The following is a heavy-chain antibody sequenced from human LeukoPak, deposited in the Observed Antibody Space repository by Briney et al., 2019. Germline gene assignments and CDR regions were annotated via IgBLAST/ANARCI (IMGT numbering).Heavy chain of an antibody. D-gene: IGHD6-13*01. V-gene: IGHV4-59*01. CDR1: GGSISSYY. J-gene: IGHJ4*02. Sequence: PSETLSLTCTVSGGSISSYYWSWIRQPPGKGLEWIGYIYYSGSNNYNPSLKSRVTISVDTSKNQFSLKLSSVTAADTAVYYCARSRSYSSSWYSDYWGQGTLVTVSS. CDR2: IYYSGSN. CDR3: ARSRSYSSSWYSDY.